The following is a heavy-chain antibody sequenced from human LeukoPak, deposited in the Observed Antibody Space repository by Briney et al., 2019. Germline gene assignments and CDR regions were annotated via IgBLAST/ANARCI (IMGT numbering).Heavy chain of an antibody. J-gene: IGHJ5*02. D-gene: IGHD2-2*01. CDR3: ARDVQGAYCSSTSCYNWFDP. CDR2: IYYSGST. V-gene: IGHV4-39*07. CDR1: GGSISSSSYY. Sequence: SETLSLTCTVSGGSISSSSYYWGWIRQPPGKGLEWIGNIYYSGSTYYNPPLKSRVTISVDTSKNQFSLKLSSVTAADTAVYYCARDVQGAYCSSTSCYNWFDPWGQGTLVTVSS.